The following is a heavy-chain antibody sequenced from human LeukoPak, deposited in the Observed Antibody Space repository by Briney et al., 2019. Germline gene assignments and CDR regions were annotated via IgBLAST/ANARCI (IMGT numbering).Heavy chain of an antibody. CDR1: GFSFSNCS. V-gene: IGHV3-21*01. CDR3: AGDYEGNLAFDI. Sequence: GGSLRLSCAASGFSFSNCSMNWVRQAPGKGLEWVSSISSSSTYIYYADSLEGRFTISRDNVRNSLYLQKNSLRAEDMAVYYCAGDYEGNLAFDIWGQGTMVTVSS. D-gene: IGHD4-23*01. CDR2: ISSSSTYI. J-gene: IGHJ3*02.